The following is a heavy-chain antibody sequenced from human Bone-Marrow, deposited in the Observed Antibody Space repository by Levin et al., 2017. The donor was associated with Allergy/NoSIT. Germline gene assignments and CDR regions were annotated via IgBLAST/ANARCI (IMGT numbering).Heavy chain of an antibody. CDR2: IYSVGTT. J-gene: IGHJ4*02. D-gene: IGHD3-16*01. Sequence: GGSLRLSCAVSGFTVSNNYMSWVRQAPGAGLEWVSLIYSVGTTYYADSVKGRFTISRDNSRNTLYLHMNSLRAEDTSVYYCTGGPSGVRGWGQGTLVTVSS. V-gene: IGHV3-53*01. CDR1: GFTVSNNY. CDR3: TGGPSGVRG.